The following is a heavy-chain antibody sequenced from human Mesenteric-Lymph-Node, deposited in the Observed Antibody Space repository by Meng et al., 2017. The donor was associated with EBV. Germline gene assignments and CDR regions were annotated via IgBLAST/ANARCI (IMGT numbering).Heavy chain of an antibody. D-gene: IGHD6-13*01. V-gene: IGHV7-4-1*02. Sequence: VQLVQSGAEVKKPGATVKISCKVSGFTFTDYYIHWVQQAPGKGLEWMGWIDTNTGNPTFAQGFTGRFVFSLDTSVSTAYLQISSLKAEDAAVYYCARGLSAAAGTVWGQGTLVTVSS. CDR1: GFTFTDYY. CDR3: ARGLSAAAGTV. CDR2: IDTNTGNP. J-gene: IGHJ4*02.